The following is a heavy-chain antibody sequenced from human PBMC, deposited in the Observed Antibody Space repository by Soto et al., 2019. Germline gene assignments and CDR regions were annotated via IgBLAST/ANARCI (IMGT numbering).Heavy chain of an antibody. V-gene: IGHV4-39*01. CDR3: ARQDWLLYSYFDY. CDR2: IYYSGST. CDR1: GGSISSSSYY. D-gene: IGHD3-9*01. Sequence: QLQLQESGPGLVKPSETLSLTCTVSGGSISSSSYYWGWIRQPPGKGLEWIGSIYYSGSTYYNPSLKSRVTISVDTSKNQFSLKLSSVTAADTAVYYCARQDWLLYSYFDYWGQGTLVTVSS. J-gene: IGHJ4*02.